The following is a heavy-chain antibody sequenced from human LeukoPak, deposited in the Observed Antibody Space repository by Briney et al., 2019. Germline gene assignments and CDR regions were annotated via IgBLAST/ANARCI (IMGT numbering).Heavy chain of an antibody. CDR2: ISYDGNNK. Sequence: GGSLRLSCAASGFTFSNYAMHCVRQAPGKGLEWVAVISYDGNNKYYVDSVKGRFTISRDNSKNTLYVQMNSLRAEDTAVYYCARGRGLVVDLDYWGQGTLVTVSS. J-gene: IGHJ4*02. D-gene: IGHD2-15*01. V-gene: IGHV3-30*04. CDR1: GFTFSNYA. CDR3: ARGRGLVVDLDY.